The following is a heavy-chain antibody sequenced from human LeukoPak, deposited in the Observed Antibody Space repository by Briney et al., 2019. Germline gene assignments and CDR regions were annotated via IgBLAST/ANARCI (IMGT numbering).Heavy chain of an antibody. Sequence: GGSLRLSCAASGFTVSSNYMSWVRQAPGKGLEWVSVIYSGGSTYYADSVKGRFTISRDNSKNTLYLQMNSLRAEDTAVYYCARASGYYYYGTDVWGKGTTVTVSS. CDR3: ARASGYYYYGTDV. J-gene: IGHJ6*04. CDR1: GFTVSSNY. CDR2: IYSGGST. V-gene: IGHV3-53*01. D-gene: IGHD3-10*01.